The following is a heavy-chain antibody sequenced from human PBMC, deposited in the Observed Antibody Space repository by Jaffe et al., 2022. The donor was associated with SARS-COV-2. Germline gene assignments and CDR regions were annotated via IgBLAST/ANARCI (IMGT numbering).Heavy chain of an antibody. V-gene: IGHV3-48*02. D-gene: IGHD1-1*01. CDR1: GFTFSSHS. CDR3: ARDETIYYYGLDV. J-gene: IGHJ6*02. Sequence: QLVESGGGLVQPGGSLRLSCTASGFTFSSHSMNWVRQAPGKGLEWVSYISGSSTMKYYAESVKGRFTISRDNAKNSLYLQMHSLRDEDTAVYYCARDETIYYYGLDVWGQGTTVTVSS. CDR2: ISGSSTMK.